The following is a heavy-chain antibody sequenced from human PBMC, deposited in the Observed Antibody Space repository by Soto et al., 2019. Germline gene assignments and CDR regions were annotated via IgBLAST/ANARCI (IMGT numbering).Heavy chain of an antibody. Sequence: GESLKISCAAAGFIFTNYAMNWVRQAPGKGLEWVSVIGGRGNSAYYADSVQGRFTISRDNSKNTLSLQMSSLTADDTAIYYCVREGRGSFDFWGRGTMVTVSS. J-gene: IGHJ3*01. CDR2: IGGRGNSA. CDR1: GFIFTNYA. CDR3: VREGRGSFDF. D-gene: IGHD5-12*01. V-gene: IGHV3-23*01.